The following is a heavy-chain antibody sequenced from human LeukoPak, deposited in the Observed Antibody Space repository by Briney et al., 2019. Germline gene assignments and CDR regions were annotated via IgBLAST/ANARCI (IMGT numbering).Heavy chain of an antibody. CDR3: ARLYYDSRGYYWFDP. CDR2: IYYSGST. J-gene: IGHJ5*02. V-gene: IGHV4-59*08. D-gene: IGHD3-22*01. CDR1: GGSISSYY. Sequence: PSETLSLTCTVSGGSISSYYWSWIRQPPGKGLEWIGYIYYSGSTYSNPSLKSRVTVSVDTSKNQFSLKLSSVTAADTAVYYCARLYYDSRGYYWFDPWGQGTLVTVSS.